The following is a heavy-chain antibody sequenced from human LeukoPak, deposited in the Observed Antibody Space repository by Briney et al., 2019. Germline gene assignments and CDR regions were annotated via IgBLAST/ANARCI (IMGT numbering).Heavy chain of an antibody. V-gene: IGHV1-24*01. CDR2: YDPEEGAM. CDR3: AGDRGITVTKDFDY. D-gene: IGHD4-11*01. CDR1: GSTLAESY. J-gene: IGHJ4*02. Sequence: ASVKVSCKVSGSTLAESYIHWLRQAPGKGLEWMGGYDPEEGAMIYAQKFLDRVTMTEDTSTTTAYVEVSSLRSEDTAVYFCAGDRGITVTKDFDYWGQGTLVTVSS.